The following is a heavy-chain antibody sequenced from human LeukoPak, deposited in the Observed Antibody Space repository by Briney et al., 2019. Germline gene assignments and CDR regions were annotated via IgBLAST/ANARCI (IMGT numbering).Heavy chain of an antibody. J-gene: IGHJ4*02. Sequence: PGGSLTLSCTASGLTFSDSGMHWIRQAPGKGLEWVAFIPNDGSKEHYADSVKGRFTISRDDSKNILYLQMNSLRPEDTAVYYCTKDGSPYGDAFGGQGTLVTVSS. V-gene: IGHV3-30*02. CDR3: TKDGSPYGDAF. CDR1: GLTFSDSG. D-gene: IGHD4-17*01. CDR2: IPNDGSKE.